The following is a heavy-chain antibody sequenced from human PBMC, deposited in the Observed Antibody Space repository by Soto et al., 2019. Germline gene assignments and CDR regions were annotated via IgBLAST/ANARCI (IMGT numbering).Heavy chain of an antibody. J-gene: IGHJ3*02. CDR3: AREELAYCGGDCYSDAFDI. Sequence: ASVKVSCKASGYTFTSYGISWVRQAPGQGLEWMGWISAYNGNTNYAQKLQGRVTMTTDTSTSTAYMELRSLRSDDTAVYYCAREELAYCGGDCYSDAFDIWGQGTMVTVS. V-gene: IGHV1-18*01. CDR1: GYTFTSYG. D-gene: IGHD2-21*02. CDR2: ISAYNGNT.